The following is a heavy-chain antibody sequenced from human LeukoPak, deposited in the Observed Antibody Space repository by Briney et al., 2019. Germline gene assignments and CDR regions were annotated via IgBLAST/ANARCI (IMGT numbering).Heavy chain of an antibody. D-gene: IGHD2/OR15-2a*01. J-gene: IGHJ4*02. CDR1: GFTFSSYG. CDR2: IRDSVGST. CDR3: ARDRGSHFPVSNFDY. Sequence: PGGSLRLSCVVSGFTFSSYGMSWVRQAPGKGLEWVSGIRDSVGSTYYADSVKGRFTISRDNSKNTLYLQMNSLRAEDRAVYYCARDRGSHFPVSNFDYWGQGTLVTVSS. V-gene: IGHV3-23*01.